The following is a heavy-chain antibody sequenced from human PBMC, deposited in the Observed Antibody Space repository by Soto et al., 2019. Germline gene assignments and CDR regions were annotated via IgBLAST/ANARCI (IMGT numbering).Heavy chain of an antibody. V-gene: IGHV3-53*02. CDR3: ARGTGGSRRFDP. J-gene: IGHJ5*02. CDR1: GFIVSNNY. CDR2: IYSGGAT. Sequence: EVQLVETGGGLIQPGGSLRLSCEVSGFIVSNNYITWIRQAPVKGLEWVSIIYSGGATYYADSVKGRFTISRDNSKNTVYLQMNNLRAEDTAVYYCARGTGGSRRFDPWGQGTLVTVSS. D-gene: IGHD3-16*01.